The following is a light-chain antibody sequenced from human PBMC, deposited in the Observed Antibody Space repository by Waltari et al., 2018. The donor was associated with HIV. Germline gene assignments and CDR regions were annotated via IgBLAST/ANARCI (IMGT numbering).Light chain of an antibody. V-gene: IGLV2-14*03. Sequence: QSVLTQPASVSGSPGQSITISCTGPSNALGSHYSLSWYQPNPGKAPKVIIYDVSQRPSGVSNRFSGSKSGNTASLTISGLQAEDEADYYCSSYTSTNVVLFGGGTKLTVL. CDR1: SNALGSHYS. J-gene: IGLJ2*01. CDR2: DVS. CDR3: SSYTSTNVVL.